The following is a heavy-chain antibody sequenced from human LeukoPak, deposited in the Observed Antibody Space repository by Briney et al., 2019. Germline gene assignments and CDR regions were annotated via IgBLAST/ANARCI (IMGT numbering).Heavy chain of an antibody. V-gene: IGHV4-39*07. CDR3: ARVGSSSWYVY. Sequence: SETLSLTCTVSGGSIRSSYYYWGWIRQPPGTGLEWIGSIYDSGSTYYDPSLKSRVTISVDTSKNQFSLKLSSVTAADTAVYYCARVGSSSWYVYWGQGTLVTVSS. J-gene: IGHJ4*02. D-gene: IGHD6-13*01. CDR2: IYDSGST. CDR1: GGSIRSSYYY.